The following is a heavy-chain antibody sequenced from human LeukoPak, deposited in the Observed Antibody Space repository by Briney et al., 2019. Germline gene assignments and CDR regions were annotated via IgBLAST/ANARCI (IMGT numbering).Heavy chain of an antibody. D-gene: IGHD5-18*01. CDR1: GYTFTGYY. V-gene: IGHV1-2*02. Sequence: ASVKVSCKASGYTFTGYYMHWVRQAPGQGLEWMGWINPNSGGTNYAQKFQGRVAMTRDTSISTAYMELSRLRSDDTAVYYCANGGYSYGLDFDYWGQGTLVTVSS. CDR3: ANGGYSYGLDFDY. J-gene: IGHJ4*02. CDR2: INPNSGGT.